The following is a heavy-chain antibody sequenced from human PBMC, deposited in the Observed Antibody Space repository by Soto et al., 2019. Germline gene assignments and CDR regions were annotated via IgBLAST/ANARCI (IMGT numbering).Heavy chain of an antibody. Sequence: QVQLQESGPGLVKPSQTLSLTCTVSGGSISSGGYYWSWIRQHPGKGLEWIGYIYYSGSTYYNPSLTIRVTISVDTSKNQFSLKLSSVTAADTAVYYCARTDSGYPLFDYWGQGTLVTVSS. D-gene: IGHD5-12*01. CDR2: IYYSGST. J-gene: IGHJ4*02. V-gene: IGHV4-31*03. CDR3: ARTDSGYPLFDY. CDR1: GGSISSGGYY.